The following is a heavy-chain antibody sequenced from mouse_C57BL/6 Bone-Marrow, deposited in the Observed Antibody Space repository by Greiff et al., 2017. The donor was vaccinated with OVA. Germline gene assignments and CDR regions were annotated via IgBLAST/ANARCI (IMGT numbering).Heavy chain of an antibody. CDR3: ARDDVYLYFDY. CDR2: INPNNGGT. Sequence: VQLQQSGPELVKPGASVKLSCKASGYTFTDYNMHWVKQSHGKSLEWIGYINPNNGGTIYNQKFKGKATLTVNTSSSTAYMELRSLTSEDSAVYYCARDDVYLYFDYWGQGTTLTVSS. CDR1: GYTFTDYN. D-gene: IGHD2-3*01. J-gene: IGHJ2*01. V-gene: IGHV1-22*01.